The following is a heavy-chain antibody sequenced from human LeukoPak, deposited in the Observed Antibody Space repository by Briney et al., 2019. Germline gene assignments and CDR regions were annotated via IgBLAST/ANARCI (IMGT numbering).Heavy chain of an antibody. Sequence: SETLSLTCTVSGGSISSYYWSWIRQPPGKGLEWIGYIYYSGSTNYNPSLKSRVTMSVDTSKNQFSLKLSSVTAADTAVYYCARLKDFWSGYYNYFDYWGQGTLVTVSS. V-gene: IGHV4-59*12. J-gene: IGHJ4*02. CDR2: IYYSGST. CDR3: ARLKDFWSGYYNYFDY. CDR1: GGSISSYY. D-gene: IGHD3-3*01.